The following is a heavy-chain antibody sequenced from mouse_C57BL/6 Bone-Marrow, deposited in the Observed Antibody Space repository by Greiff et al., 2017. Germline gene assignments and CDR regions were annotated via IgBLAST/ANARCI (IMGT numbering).Heavy chain of an antibody. CDR2: IDPENGDT. Sequence: EVQLQQSGAELVRPGASVKLSCTASGFNIKDDYMHWVKQRPEQGLEWIGWIDPENGDTEYASKFQGKATITADTSSNTAYLQLSILTSEDTAVYYCTTYYYGSSFFDYWGQGTTLTVSS. V-gene: IGHV14-4*01. CDR3: TTYYYGSSFFDY. D-gene: IGHD1-1*01. CDR1: GFNIKDDY. J-gene: IGHJ2*01.